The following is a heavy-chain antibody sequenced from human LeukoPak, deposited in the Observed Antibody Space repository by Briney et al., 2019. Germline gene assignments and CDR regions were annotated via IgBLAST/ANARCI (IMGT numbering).Heavy chain of an antibody. CDR3: AKDLGYSSNN. J-gene: IGHJ4*02. D-gene: IGHD6-13*01. V-gene: IGHV3-9*01. CDR1: RFTFDDYA. CDR2: ISWNSGSV. Sequence: PGGSLRLSCAASRFTFDDYAMHWVRQAPGKGPEWVSSISWNSGSVGYADSVKGRFTISRDNAKNSLYLQMNSLRAEDTALYYCAKDLGYSSNNWGQGTLVTVSS.